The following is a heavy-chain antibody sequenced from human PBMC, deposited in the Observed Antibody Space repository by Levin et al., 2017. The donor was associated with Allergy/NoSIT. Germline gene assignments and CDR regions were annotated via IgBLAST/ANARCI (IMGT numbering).Heavy chain of an antibody. CDR2: ISGSGATI. D-gene: IGHD4-23*01. CDR1: GFIFSDFY. Sequence: PGGSLRLSCAASGFIFSDFYMSWIRQAPGKRLEWVSYISGSGATIYSADSMKGRFTVSRDNAKNSLYLQMNSLRAEDTAVYYCARGKSGGRRGDAFDSWGQGTMVTVSS. CDR3: ARGKSGGRRGDAFDS. J-gene: IGHJ3*02. V-gene: IGHV3-11*01.